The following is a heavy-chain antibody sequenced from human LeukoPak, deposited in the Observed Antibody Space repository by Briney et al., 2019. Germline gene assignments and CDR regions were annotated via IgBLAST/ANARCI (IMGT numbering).Heavy chain of an antibody. D-gene: IGHD2-15*01. CDR3: ARAPAYCTGGNCYLFYFDF. J-gene: IGHJ4*02. CDR2: MSNSGTFI. CDR1: GFTFSSYY. Sequence: GSLRLSCVASGFTFSSYYMNWVRQAPGKGLEWVSSMSNSGTFIYTADSLKGRFTISRDNAKNSLYLQMNSLRAEDTAVYYCARAPAYCTGGNCYLFYFDFWGQGTLVTASS. V-gene: IGHV3-21*01.